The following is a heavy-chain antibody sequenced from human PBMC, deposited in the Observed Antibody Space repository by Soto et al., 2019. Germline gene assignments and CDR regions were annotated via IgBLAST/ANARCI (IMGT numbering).Heavy chain of an antibody. CDR1: GGSISSYY. Sequence: TLSLTCTVSGGSISSYYWSWIRQPPGKGLEWIGYIYYSGSTNYNPSLKSRVTISVDTSKNQFSLKLSSVTAADTAVYYCARRPESLDAFDIWGQGTMVTVSS. D-gene: IGHD2-2*01. V-gene: IGHV4-59*08. J-gene: IGHJ3*02. CDR2: IYYSGST. CDR3: ARRPESLDAFDI.